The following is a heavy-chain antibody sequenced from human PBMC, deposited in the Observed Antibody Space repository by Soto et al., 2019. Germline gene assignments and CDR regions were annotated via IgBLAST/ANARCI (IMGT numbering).Heavy chain of an antibody. CDR3: ARLDYDYWSGYYNNFDH. Sequence: EVQLVESGGGLVQPGGSLRLSCATSGFNFGSYWMSWVRQAPGKGLEWVANIKQDGSEQYYVDSVKGRFTISRDNAKKSLYLRMNSLRAEDTAVYYCARLDYDYWSGYYNNFDHWGQGTLVTVSS. V-gene: IGHV3-7*03. CDR1: GFNFGSYW. J-gene: IGHJ4*02. D-gene: IGHD3-3*01. CDR2: IKQDGSEQ.